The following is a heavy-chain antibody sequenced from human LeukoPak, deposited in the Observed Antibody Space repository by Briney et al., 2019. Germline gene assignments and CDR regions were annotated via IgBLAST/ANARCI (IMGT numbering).Heavy chain of an antibody. D-gene: IGHD5-18*01. Sequence: SETLSLTCTVSGGSISSYYWSWIRQPPGKGLEWIGYIYYSGSTNYNPSLKSRVTISVDTSKNQFSLKLSSVTAADTAAYYCARARGYSYGLTLWGQGTLVTVSS. CDR2: IYYSGST. V-gene: IGHV4-59*01. CDR1: GGSISSYY. CDR3: ARARGYSYGLTL. J-gene: IGHJ4*02.